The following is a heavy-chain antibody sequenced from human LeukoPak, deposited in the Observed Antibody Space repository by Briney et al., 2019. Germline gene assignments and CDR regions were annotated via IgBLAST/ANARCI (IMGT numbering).Heavy chain of an antibody. CDR1: GGSFSGYY. Sequence: SETLSLTCAVYGGSFSGYYWSWIRQPPGKGLEWIGEINHSGSTNYNPSLKSRVTISVDTSKNQFSLKLSSVTAADTAVYYCASVGNHYYDSGAFDIWGQGTMVTVSS. CDR3: ASVGNHYYDSGAFDI. J-gene: IGHJ3*02. V-gene: IGHV4-34*01. D-gene: IGHD3-22*01. CDR2: INHSGST.